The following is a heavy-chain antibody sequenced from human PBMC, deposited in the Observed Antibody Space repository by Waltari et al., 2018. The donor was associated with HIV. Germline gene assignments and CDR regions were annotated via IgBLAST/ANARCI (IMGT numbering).Heavy chain of an antibody. CDR2: IYSGGST. Sequence: EVQLVESGGGLVQPGGSLRLSCAASGFTVSSNYMSWVRQAPGKGLEWVSVIYSGGSTYYADSVKGRFTISRDNSKNTLYLQMNSLRAEDTAVYYCAREVGYDNPSVAFDIWGQGTMVTVSS. V-gene: IGHV3-66*01. D-gene: IGHD3-22*01. J-gene: IGHJ3*02. CDR1: GFTVSSNY. CDR3: AREVGYDNPSVAFDI.